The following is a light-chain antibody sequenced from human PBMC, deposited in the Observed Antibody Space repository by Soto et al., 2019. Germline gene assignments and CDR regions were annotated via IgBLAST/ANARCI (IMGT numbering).Light chain of an antibody. CDR1: QSVRSNF. V-gene: IGKV3-20*01. J-gene: IGKJ1*01. CDR2: GAS. CDR3: QRYESLRT. Sequence: EIVLTQSPGTLSLSPGERATLSCRASQSVRSNFLAWYQQKPGQAPRLLIYGASNRDTGIPDRFSGSGSGKEFTLTITRLEPEDFAMYYCQRYESLRTFGQGTKVEI.